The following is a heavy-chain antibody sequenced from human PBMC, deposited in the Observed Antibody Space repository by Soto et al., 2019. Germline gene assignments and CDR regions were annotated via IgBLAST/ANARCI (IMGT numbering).Heavy chain of an antibody. CDR1: GGSINGYY. V-gene: IGHV4-59*01. CDR2: IYYTGST. Sequence: TSETLSLTCTFSGGSINGYYWTLIRQPPGKGLEWIGYIYYTGSTNYNPSLKSRGTISLDRSKNQFSLKLSSVTAADTAVYYCARSPQIATAGTLFSRWGQGTLVTVSS. J-gene: IGHJ4*02. CDR3: ARSPQIATAGTLFSR. D-gene: IGHD6-13*01.